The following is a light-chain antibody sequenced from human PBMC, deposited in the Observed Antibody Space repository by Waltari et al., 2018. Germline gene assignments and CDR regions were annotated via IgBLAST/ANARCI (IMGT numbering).Light chain of an antibody. Sequence: DIQMTQSPSSVSASVGDRVTLTCRASQGISSRLAWYQQKTGKAPKLLIYDASSLHSGVPSRFSGSGSGTEFTLTINSLQPEDFATYYCLQVDSFPRTFGQGTKVEVK. CDR2: DAS. CDR3: LQVDSFPRT. V-gene: IGKV1-12*01. CDR1: QGISSR. J-gene: IGKJ1*01.